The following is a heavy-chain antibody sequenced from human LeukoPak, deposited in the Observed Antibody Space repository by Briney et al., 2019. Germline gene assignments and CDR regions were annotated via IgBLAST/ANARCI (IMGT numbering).Heavy chain of an antibody. V-gene: IGHV1-18*01. J-gene: IGHJ4*02. CDR1: GYTFTSYG. CDR3: ARGPLNYYDSSGYYRDY. Sequence: ASVKVSCKASGYTFTSYGISWVRQAPGQGLEWMGWISAYNGNTNYAQKLQGRVTMTTDTSTSTAYMELNSLRSEDTAVYYCARGPLNYYDSSGYYRDYWGQGTLVTVSS. CDR2: ISAYNGNT. D-gene: IGHD3-22*01.